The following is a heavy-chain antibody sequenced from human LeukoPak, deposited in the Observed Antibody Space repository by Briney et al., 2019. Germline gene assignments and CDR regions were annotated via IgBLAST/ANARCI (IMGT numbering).Heavy chain of an antibody. D-gene: IGHD2-2*01. CDR2: IYYSGST. CDR1: GGSISSYY. J-gene: IGHJ4*02. V-gene: IGHV4-59*01. Sequence: SETLSLTCTVSGGSISSYYWSWIRQPPGKGLEWIGYIYYSGSTNYNPSLKSRVTISVDTSKNQFSLKLSSVTAADTALYYCARDSWRYCSSTSCENVWGQGTLVTVSS. CDR3: ARDSWRYCSSTSCENV.